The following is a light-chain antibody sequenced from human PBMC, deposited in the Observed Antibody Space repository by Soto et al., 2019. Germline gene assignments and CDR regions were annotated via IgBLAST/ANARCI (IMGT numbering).Light chain of an antibody. CDR1: QGISNY. Sequence: DVQMTQSPSSLSASVGDRVTITCRASQGISNYLALYQQKPGKVPKLLIYAASTLQSRDPSRFRGSGSGTDFTLTIIRLQPEDVASYYCQKYNIAPPTCGQGTDVEI. V-gene: IGKV1-27*01. CDR3: QKYNIAPPT. J-gene: IGKJ1*01. CDR2: AAS.